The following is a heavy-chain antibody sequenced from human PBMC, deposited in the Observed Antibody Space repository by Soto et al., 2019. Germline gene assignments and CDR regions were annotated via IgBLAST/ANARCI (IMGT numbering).Heavy chain of an antibody. Sequence: QLQLQESGSGLVKPSQTLSLTCAVSGGSISSGGYSWSWIRQPPGKGLEWIGYIYHSGSTYYNPSLKSRVPIXVXRXXNQSSLKLSSVTAADTAVYYCARAHYGDYGYGMDVWGQGTTVTVSS. CDR1: GGSISSGGYS. D-gene: IGHD4-17*01. CDR3: ARAHYGDYGYGMDV. CDR2: IYHSGST. V-gene: IGHV4-30-2*01. J-gene: IGHJ6*02.